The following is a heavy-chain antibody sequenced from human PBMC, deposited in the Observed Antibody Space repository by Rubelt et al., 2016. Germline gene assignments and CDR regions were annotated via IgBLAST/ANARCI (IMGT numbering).Heavy chain of an antibody. V-gene: IGHV4-38-2*02. CDR1: GYSLNSGYF. CDR3: ARVGFFCTNRVCYTRYWYFDL. D-gene: IGHD2-8*01. Sequence: QVQLQESGPGLVKPSETLSLTCTVSGYSLNSGYFWGWIRQPPGKGLEWIGSIFHRGSTYYNPSLRSRVTIYVDTSKNQFSPKLSSVTATDTAVYYWARVGFFCTNRVCYTRYWYFDLWGRGTLVTVSS. CDR2: IFHRGST. J-gene: IGHJ2*01.